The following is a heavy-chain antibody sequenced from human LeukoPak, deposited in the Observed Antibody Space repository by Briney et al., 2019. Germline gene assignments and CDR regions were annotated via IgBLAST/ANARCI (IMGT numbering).Heavy chain of an antibody. V-gene: IGHV3-7*04. CDR2: MRQDGSEK. Sequence: GGSLRLSCAASGFTFSNFLMTWVRQAPGKGLEWVANMRQDGSEKFYVDSVKGRFTISRDNAKSSLYLQMNSLRVEDTAVYYCARDAGNSGYNLLDFWGQGTLVTVSS. CDR1: GFTFSNFL. J-gene: IGHJ4*02. D-gene: IGHD5-12*01. CDR3: ARDAGNSGYNLLDF.